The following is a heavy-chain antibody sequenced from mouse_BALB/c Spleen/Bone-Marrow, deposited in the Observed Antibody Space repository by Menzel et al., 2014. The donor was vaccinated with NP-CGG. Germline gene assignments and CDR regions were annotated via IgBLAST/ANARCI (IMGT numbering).Heavy chain of an antibody. D-gene: IGHD1-1*01. J-gene: IGHJ2*01. CDR3: AREGLRDYFDY. CDR1: GFAFSSYD. Sequence: EVKLMESGGGLVKPGGSLKLSCAAPGFAFSSYDMSWVRQTPEKRLEWVAYISSGGGSTYYPDTVKGRFTISRDNAKNTLYLQMSSLKSEDTAMYYSAREGLRDYFDYWGQGTTLTVSS. CDR2: ISSGGGST. V-gene: IGHV5-12-1*01.